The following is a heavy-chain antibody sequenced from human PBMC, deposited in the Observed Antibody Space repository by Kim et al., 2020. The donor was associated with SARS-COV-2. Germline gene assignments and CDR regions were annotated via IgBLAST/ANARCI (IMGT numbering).Heavy chain of an antibody. J-gene: IGHJ4*02. CDR3: ARDRRCFDY. CDR2: IYYSGST. D-gene: IGHD4-17*01. CDR1: GGSISSYY. Sequence: SETLSLTCTVSGGSISSYYWSWIRQPPGKGLEWIGYIYYSGSTNYNPSLKSRVTISVDTSKNQFSLKLSSVTAADTAVYYCARDRRCFDYWGQGTLVTGS. V-gene: IGHV4-59*01.